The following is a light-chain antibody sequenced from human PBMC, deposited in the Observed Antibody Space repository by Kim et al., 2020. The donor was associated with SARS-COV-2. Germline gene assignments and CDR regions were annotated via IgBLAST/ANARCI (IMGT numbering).Light chain of an antibody. V-gene: IGLV3-19*01. CDR3: NSRDSSGNQHVV. CDR1: SLRSYY. Sequence: SSELTQDPAVSVALGQTVRITCQGDSLRSYYASWYQQKPGQAPVLVIYGKNNRPSGIPDRFSGSSSGNTASLTITGAQAEDEAEYYCNSRDSSGNQHVVFGGGTKLTVL. J-gene: IGLJ2*01. CDR2: GKN.